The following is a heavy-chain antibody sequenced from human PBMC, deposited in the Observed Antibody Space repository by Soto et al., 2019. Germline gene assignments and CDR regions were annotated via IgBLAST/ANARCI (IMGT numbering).Heavy chain of an antibody. CDR3: ARDLNYYSAFDI. V-gene: IGHV3-53*01. CDR2: IYREGNT. D-gene: IGHD2-21*02. J-gene: IGHJ3*02. CDR1: GFTVSSNY. Sequence: GGSLRLSCATSGFTVSSNYMSWVGKAPGKGLEWISVIYREGNTRDTDTVKGRFTIARDNSKNTLYLQMNSLRGEGRAVYYCARDLNYYSAFDIWGQGTMVTVSS.